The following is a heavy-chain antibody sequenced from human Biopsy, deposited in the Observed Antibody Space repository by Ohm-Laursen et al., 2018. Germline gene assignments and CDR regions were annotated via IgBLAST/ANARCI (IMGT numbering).Heavy chain of an antibody. CDR1: SGSISRYY. Sequence: GTLSLTCTVSSGSISRYYWSWIRQPPGKGLDWIGYISYSGNTNYNPSLKSRVTMSVDTSKNQFSLKVYSVTAADTAIYYCATTTMDTSGWYGNYFDSWGQGALVTVSS. D-gene: IGHD6-19*01. V-gene: IGHV4-59*08. CDR2: ISYSGNT. CDR3: ATTTMDTSGWYGNYFDS. J-gene: IGHJ4*02.